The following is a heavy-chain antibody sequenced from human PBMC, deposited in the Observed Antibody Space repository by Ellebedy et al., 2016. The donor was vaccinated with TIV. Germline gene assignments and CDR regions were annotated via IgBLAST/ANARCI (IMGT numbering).Heavy chain of an antibody. V-gene: IGHV3-66*01. Sequence: GGSLRLSCAASTFTVSYNYMNWVRQAPGKGPEWVSGIYTDDTTYYADSVRGRFTIFRDNSKNTLYLQLKSLRTEDTAVYYCARASFFDVDLSGWYFDLWGRGTLVTVSS. CDR2: IYTDDTT. J-gene: IGHJ2*01. D-gene: IGHD3-16*02. CDR3: ARASFFDVDLSGWYFDL. CDR1: TFTVSYNY.